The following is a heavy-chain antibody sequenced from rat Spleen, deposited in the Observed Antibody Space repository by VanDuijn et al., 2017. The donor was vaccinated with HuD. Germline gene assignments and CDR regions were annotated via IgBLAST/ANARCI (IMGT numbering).Heavy chain of an antibody. J-gene: IGHJ4*01. CDR2: ISTGGDNT. Sequence: EVQVVESGGGLVQPGRSMKLSCAASGFTFSNYYMAWVRQAPTKGLEWVASISTGGDNTYFRDSVKGRFTLSRDNAKNTQSLQMDSLRSEDTAIYYCTRGYVMDAWGQGASVTVSS. CDR1: GFTFSNYY. V-gene: IGHV5-25*01. CDR3: TRGYVMDA.